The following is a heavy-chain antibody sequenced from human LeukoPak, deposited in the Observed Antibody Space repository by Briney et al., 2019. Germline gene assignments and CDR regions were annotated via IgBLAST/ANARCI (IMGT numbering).Heavy chain of an antibody. CDR2: ISYDGSNK. CDR3: ARERPAAMLGYYYYYGMDV. Sequence: PGGSLRLSCAASGFTFSSYAMHWVRQAPGKGLEWVAVISYDGSNKYYADSVKGRFTISRDNSKNTLYLQMNSLRAEDTAVHYCARERPAAMLGYYYYYGMDVWGQGTTVTVSS. V-gene: IGHV3-30-3*01. J-gene: IGHJ6*02. D-gene: IGHD2-2*01. CDR1: GFTFSSYA.